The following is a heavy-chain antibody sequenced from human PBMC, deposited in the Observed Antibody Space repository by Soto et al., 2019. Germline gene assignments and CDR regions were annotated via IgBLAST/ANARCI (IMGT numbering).Heavy chain of an antibody. CDR1: GFTFSSYG. V-gene: IGHV3-30*19. D-gene: IGHD1-26*01. CDR3: ARGAVGAYFDY. J-gene: IGHJ4*02. Sequence: QVQLVESGGGVVQPGRSLRLSCAASGFTFSSYGMHWVRLAPGKGLEWVAVISYDGNNKYYADSVKGRFTISRDNSKNTLYLQMNSLRAEDTTVYYCARGAVGAYFDYWGQGTLVTVSS. CDR2: ISYDGNNK.